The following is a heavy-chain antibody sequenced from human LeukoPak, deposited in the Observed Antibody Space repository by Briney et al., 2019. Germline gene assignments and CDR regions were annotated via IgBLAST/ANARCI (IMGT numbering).Heavy chain of an antibody. D-gene: IGHD2-21*01. Sequence: GGSLRLSCAASGFTSSSYSMNWVCQAPGKGLEWVSSISSSSSYTYYADSVKGRFTISRDNAKNSLYLQMNSLRAEDTAVYYCARDYSLWGLDYWGQGTLVTVSS. CDR1: GFTSSSYS. CDR2: ISSSSSYT. CDR3: ARDYSLWGLDY. V-gene: IGHV3-21*01. J-gene: IGHJ4*02.